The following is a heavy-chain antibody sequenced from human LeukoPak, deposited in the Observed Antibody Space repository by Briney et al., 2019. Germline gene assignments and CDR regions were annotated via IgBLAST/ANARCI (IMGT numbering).Heavy chain of an antibody. V-gene: IGHV4-30-4*01. CDR3: ANYYDSSGPIFDC. Sequence: SETLSLTCTVSGGSLSTGDYYWSWIRQPPGKGLEWIGYIYYSGTTYYNPSLKSRVTISVDTSKNQFSLKLSSVTAADTAVYYCANYYDSSGPIFDCWGQGTLVTVSS. J-gene: IGHJ4*02. CDR2: IYYSGTT. CDR1: GGSLSTGDYY. D-gene: IGHD3-22*01.